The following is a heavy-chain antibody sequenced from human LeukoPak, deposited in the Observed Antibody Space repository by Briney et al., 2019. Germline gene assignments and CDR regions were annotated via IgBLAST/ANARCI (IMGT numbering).Heavy chain of an antibody. CDR1: GQSVSEYY. V-gene: IGHV4-34*01. D-gene: IGHD2-15*01. CDR3: AREDYYFDS. J-gene: IGHJ4*02. CDR2: INHNHGS. Sequence: SETLSLTCSVSGQSVSEYYWTWMRQPPGKGLEWIGEINHNHGSKYNPSLNSRATISLDTSKNQFSLSLHPVTAADSAVYYCAREDYYFDSWGQGTLVAVSS.